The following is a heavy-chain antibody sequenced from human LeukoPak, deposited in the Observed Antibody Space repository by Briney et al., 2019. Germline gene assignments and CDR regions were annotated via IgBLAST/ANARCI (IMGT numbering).Heavy chain of an antibody. J-gene: IGHJ4*02. V-gene: IGHV1-69*06. CDR3: AGSSWSQPKYFDY. CDR2: IIPIFGTA. Sequence: GSSVKVSCKASGGTFSSYAISWVRQAPGQGLEWMGGIIPIFGTANYAQKFQGRVTITADKSTSTAYMELSSLRSEDTAVYYCAGSSWSQPKYFDYWGQGTLVTVSS. CDR1: GGTFSSYA. D-gene: IGHD6-13*01.